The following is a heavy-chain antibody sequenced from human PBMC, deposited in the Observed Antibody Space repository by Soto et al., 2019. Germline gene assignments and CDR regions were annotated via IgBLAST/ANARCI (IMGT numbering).Heavy chain of an antibody. CDR3: ARAYSSSWPLHP. J-gene: IGHJ5*02. CDR2: INSDGSST. Sequence: GESLKISCAASGFTFSSYWMHWVRQAPGKGLVWVSRINSDGSSTSYADSVKGRFTISRDNAKNTLYLQMNSLRAEDTAVYYCARAYSSSWPLHPWGQGTLVTVSS. CDR1: GFTFSSYW. D-gene: IGHD6-13*01. V-gene: IGHV3-74*01.